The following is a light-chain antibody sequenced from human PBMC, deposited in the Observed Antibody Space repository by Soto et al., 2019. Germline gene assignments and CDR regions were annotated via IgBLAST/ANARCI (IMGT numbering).Light chain of an antibody. J-gene: IGKJ1*01. CDR3: MQALQSWT. Sequence: IALTQSPLSLSVTPGEPASISCRSSQTLLHSNGYTYLNWYLQKPGQSPQLLIYLGSNRASGVPDRFSGSGSGTDFTLKISRVEAEDVGVYYCMQALQSWTFGQGTKVDIK. CDR1: QTLLHSNGYTY. CDR2: LGS. V-gene: IGKV2-28*01.